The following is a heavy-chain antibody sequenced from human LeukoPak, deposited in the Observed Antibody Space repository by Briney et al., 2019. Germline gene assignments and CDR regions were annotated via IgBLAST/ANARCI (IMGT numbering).Heavy chain of an antibody. V-gene: IGHV3-21*01. CDR1: GFTFSSYS. CDR3: ARECYGSAQFDP. CDR2: ISSSSSYI. Sequence: GGSLRLSCAASGFTFSSYSMNWVRQAPGKGLEWVSSISSSSSYIYYADSVKGRFTISRDNAKNSLYLQMNSLRAEDTAVYYCARECYGSAQFDPWGQGTLVTVSS. D-gene: IGHD3-10*01. J-gene: IGHJ5*02.